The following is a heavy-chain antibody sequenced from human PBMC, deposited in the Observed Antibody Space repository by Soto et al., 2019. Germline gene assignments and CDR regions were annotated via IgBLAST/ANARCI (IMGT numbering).Heavy chain of an antibody. Sequence: GGSLRLSCAASGFTFSDHYMDWVRQAPGKGLEWVGRTRNKANSYTTEYAASVKGRFTISRDDSKNSLYLQMNSLKTEDTAVYYCAIQPRGTKNPMDVWGQGTTVTVSS. CDR3: AIQPRGTKNPMDV. V-gene: IGHV3-72*01. CDR1: GFTFSDHY. J-gene: IGHJ6*02. D-gene: IGHD1-1*01. CDR2: TRNKANSYTT.